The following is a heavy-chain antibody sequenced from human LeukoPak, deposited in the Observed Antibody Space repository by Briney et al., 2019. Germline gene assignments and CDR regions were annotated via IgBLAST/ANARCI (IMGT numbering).Heavy chain of an antibody. CDR2: ISSSGSTI. CDR3: ARVPVIVVDSGTYFDY. Sequence: GGSLRLSCVASGFTLSSYPLTWVRQAPGKGLEWVSYISSSGSTIYYADSVKGRFTISRDNAKNSLYLQMNSLRAEDTAVYYCARVPVIVVDSGTYFDYWGQGTLVTVSS. D-gene: IGHD3-22*01. V-gene: IGHV3-48*03. J-gene: IGHJ4*02. CDR1: GFTLSSYP.